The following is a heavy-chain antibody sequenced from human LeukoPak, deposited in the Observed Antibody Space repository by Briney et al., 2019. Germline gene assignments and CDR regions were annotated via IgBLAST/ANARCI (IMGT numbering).Heavy chain of an antibody. CDR1: GFTFSSYA. D-gene: IGHD2-15*01. CDR2: ISGSGGST. CDR3: AKDRGYCSDGSCYFFDY. J-gene: IGHJ4*02. Sequence: GGSLRLSCAASGFTFSSYAMSWVRQAPGKGLEWVSAISGSGGSTYYADSVKGRFTISRDNSKNTLYLQMNSLRAEDTAVYYCAKDRGYCSDGSCYFFDYWGQGTLVTVSS. V-gene: IGHV3-23*01.